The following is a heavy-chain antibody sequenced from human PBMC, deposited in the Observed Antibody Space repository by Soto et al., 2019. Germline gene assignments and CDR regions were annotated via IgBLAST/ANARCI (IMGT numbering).Heavy chain of an antibody. D-gene: IGHD2-2*01. V-gene: IGHV1-69*02. CDR1: GGTFSSYT. CDR2: IIPILGIA. CDR3: ASPSSYIVVVPAAVDAFDI. Sequence: QVQLVQSGAEVKNPGSSVKVSCKASGGTFSSYTISWVRQAPGQGLEWMGRIIPILGIANYAQQFQGRVTITADKSTSTAYMELSSLRSEDTAVYYCASPSSYIVVVPAAVDAFDIWGQGTMVTVSS. J-gene: IGHJ3*02.